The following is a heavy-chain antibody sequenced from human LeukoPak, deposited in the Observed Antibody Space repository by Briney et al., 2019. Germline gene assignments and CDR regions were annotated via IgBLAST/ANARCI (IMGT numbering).Heavy chain of an antibody. D-gene: IGHD1-1*01. CDR2: IYDSGNT. CDR3: AREVLQGSSQGTDV. Sequence: PSETLSLTCTVSGGSISSHYWSWVRQPPGQGLEWLAYIYDSGNTNYNPSLKSRLSISMDTSKNQFSLNLTSVTAADTAVYYCAREVLQGSSQGTDVWGKGTTVTVSP. J-gene: IGHJ6*04. V-gene: IGHV4-59*11. CDR1: GGSISSHY.